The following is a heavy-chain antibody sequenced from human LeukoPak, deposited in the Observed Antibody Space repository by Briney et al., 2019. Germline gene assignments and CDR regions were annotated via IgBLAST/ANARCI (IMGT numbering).Heavy chain of an antibody. CDR2: ISTGGSTT. V-gene: IGHV3-48*03. CDR1: GLTFSSYE. CDR3: ARYYGSGSYVTGGMDV. Sequence: GGSLRLSCAASGLTFSSYEMSWVRQAPGKGLDWLSYISTGGSTTHYADSVKGRFTMSRDNVKNSLYLQMNSLRAEDTAVYYCARYYGSGSYVTGGMDVWGQGTTVTVSS. J-gene: IGHJ6*02. D-gene: IGHD3-10*01.